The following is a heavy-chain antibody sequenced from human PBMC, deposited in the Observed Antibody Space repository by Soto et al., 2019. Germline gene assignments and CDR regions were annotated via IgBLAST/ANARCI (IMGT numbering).Heavy chain of an antibody. CDR3: ARGYSSSWYVPTYFDY. CDR1: GGSISSYY. J-gene: IGHJ4*02. CDR2: IYYSGST. D-gene: IGHD6-13*01. V-gene: IGHV4-59*01. Sequence: QVQLQESGPGLVKPSETLSLTCTVSGGSISSYYWSWIRQPPGKGLEWIGYIYYSGSTNYNPSLKSRVTISVDTSKNQFSLKLSSVTAADTAVYYCARGYSSSWYVPTYFDYWGQGTLVTVSS.